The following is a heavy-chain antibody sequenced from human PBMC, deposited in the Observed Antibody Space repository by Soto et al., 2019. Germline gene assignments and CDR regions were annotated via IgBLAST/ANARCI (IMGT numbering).Heavy chain of an antibody. D-gene: IGHD6-19*01. CDR2: ISYDGSNK. CDR3: ATPHGGWYPPFHY. V-gene: IGHV3-30*03. CDR1: GFTFSSYG. Sequence: QVQLVESGGGVVQPGRSLRLSCAASGFTFSSYGMHWVRQAPGKGLEWVAVISYDGSNKYYEDSVKGRFTISRDNSKNTLYLQMNSLRAEDTAVYYCATPHGGWYPPFHYWGQGTLVTVSS. J-gene: IGHJ4*02.